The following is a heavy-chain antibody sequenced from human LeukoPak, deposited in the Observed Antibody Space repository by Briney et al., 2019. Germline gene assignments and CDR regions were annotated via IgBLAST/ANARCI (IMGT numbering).Heavy chain of an antibody. D-gene: IGHD3-22*01. CDR3: ARESSAVAHTMIRDWLDP. CDR2: INHSGRT. V-gene: IGHV4-38-2*02. Sequence: PSETLSLTCDVSGYSITFGHLWGWIRQPTGKGLEWIASINHSGRTYYTPSLKSRVTISVDTLKNQLSLEVTSVTAEDTAIYFCARESSAVAHTMIRDWLDPWGQGTLVTVSS. J-gene: IGHJ5*02. CDR1: GYSITFGHL.